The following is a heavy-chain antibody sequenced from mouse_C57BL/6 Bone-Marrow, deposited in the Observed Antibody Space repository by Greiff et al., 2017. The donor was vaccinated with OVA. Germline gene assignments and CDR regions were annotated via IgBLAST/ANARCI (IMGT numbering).Heavy chain of an antibody. J-gene: IGHJ2*01. CDR2: IDPSDSYT. CDR1: GYTFTSYW. D-gene: IGHD1-3*01. CDR3: ARELEGDY. V-gene: IGHV1-59*01. Sequence: QVQLKQPGAELVRPGTSVKLSCKASGYTFTSYWMHWVKQRPGQGLEWIGVIDPSDSYTNYNQKFKGKATLTVDTSSSTAYMQLSSLTSEDSAVYYCARELEGDYWGQGTTLTVSS.